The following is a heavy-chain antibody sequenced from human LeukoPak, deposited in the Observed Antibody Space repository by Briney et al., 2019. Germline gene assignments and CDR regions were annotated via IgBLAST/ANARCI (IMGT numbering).Heavy chain of an antibody. V-gene: IGHV1-2*02. CDR3: ARTTTVTTSTHDY. D-gene: IGHD4-17*01. J-gene: IGHJ4*02. CDR2: INPNSGGT. Sequence: ASVKVSCKASGYTFTGYYMHWVRQAPGQGLEWMGWINPNSGGTNYAQKLQGRVTMTRDTSISTAYMELSRLRSDDTAVYYCARTTTVTTSTHDYWGQGTLVTVSS. CDR1: GYTFTGYY.